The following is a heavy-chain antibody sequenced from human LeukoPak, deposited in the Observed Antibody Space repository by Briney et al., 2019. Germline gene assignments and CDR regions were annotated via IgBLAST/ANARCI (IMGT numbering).Heavy chain of an antibody. J-gene: IGHJ4*02. CDR2: IYSGGST. Sequence: GSLRLSCAASGFTVSSNYMSWVRQAPGKGLEWVSVIYSGGSTYYADSVKGRFTISRDNSKNTLYLQMNSLRAEDTAVYYCARGPQGYDFWSGYNSPNAYLDYWGQGTLVTVSS. V-gene: IGHV3-53*01. D-gene: IGHD3-3*01. CDR3: ARGPQGYDFWSGYNSPNAYLDY. CDR1: GFTVSSNY.